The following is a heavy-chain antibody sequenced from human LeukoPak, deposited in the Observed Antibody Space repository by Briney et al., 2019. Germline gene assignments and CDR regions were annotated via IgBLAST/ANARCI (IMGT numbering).Heavy chain of an antibody. Sequence: GASVKVSCKASGYTFTGYYMHWVRQAPGQGLEWMGRINPNSGGTNYAQEFQGRVTMTRDTSISTAYMELSRLRSDDTAVYYCARPAYGSGSYSDYWGQGTLVTVSS. CDR1: GYTFTGYY. J-gene: IGHJ4*02. CDR2: INPNSGGT. V-gene: IGHV1-2*06. D-gene: IGHD3-10*01. CDR3: ARPAYGSGSYSDY.